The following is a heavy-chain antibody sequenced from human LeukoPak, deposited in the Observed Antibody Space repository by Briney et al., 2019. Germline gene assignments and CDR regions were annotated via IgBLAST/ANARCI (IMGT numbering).Heavy chain of an antibody. V-gene: IGHV3-33*01. D-gene: IGHD6-6*01. J-gene: IGHJ6*02. CDR3: ARDLHIAARYYYGMDV. Sequence: PGGSLRLSCAASGFTFSSYGMHWVRQAPGKGLEWVAVIWYDGSNKYYADSVKGRFTISRDNSKNTLYLQMNSLRAEDTAVYYCARDLHIAARYYYGMDVWGQGTTVTVSS. CDR2: IWYDGSNK. CDR1: GFTFSSYG.